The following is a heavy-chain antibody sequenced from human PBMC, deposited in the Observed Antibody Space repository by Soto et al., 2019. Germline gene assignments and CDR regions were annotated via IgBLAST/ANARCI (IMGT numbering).Heavy chain of an antibody. CDR2: IYYSGST. CDR1: GGSISSYY. V-gene: IGHV4-59*01. J-gene: IGHJ5*02. CDR3: ARSTHYYDILTGYRSPNWFDP. D-gene: IGHD3-9*01. Sequence: PSETLSLTCTVSGGSISSYYWSWIRQPPGKGLEWIGYIYYSGSTNYNPSLKSRVTISVDTSKNQFSLKLSSVTAADTAVYYCARSTHYYDILTGYRSPNWFDPWGQGTLVTVSS.